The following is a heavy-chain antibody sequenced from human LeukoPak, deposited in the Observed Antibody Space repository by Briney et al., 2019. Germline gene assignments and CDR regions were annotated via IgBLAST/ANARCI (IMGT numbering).Heavy chain of an antibody. CDR1: GFMFSNAW. CDR2: IKSNPDGGTT. Sequence: GGSLRLSCAASGFMFSNAWMTWVRQAPGKGLEWVGRIKSNPDGGTTDYAAPVKGRFTVSRDDSKTTLYLQMNSLKTEDTAVYYCTTHNYWGQGALVTVSS. CDR3: TTHNY. J-gene: IGHJ4*02. V-gene: IGHV3-15*01.